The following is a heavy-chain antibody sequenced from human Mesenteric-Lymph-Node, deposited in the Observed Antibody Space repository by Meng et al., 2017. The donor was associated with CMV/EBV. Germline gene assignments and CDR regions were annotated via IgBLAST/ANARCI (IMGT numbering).Heavy chain of an antibody. Sequence: QVQLVQSGAEVKKPGSSVKVSCKASGGTFSSYTISGVRQAPGQGLEWMGRIIPILGIANYAQKFQGRVTITADKSTSTAYMELSSLRSEDTAVYYCAGGIAAAGSRWFDPWGQGTLVTVSS. CDR3: AGGIAAAGSRWFDP. CDR2: IIPILGIA. J-gene: IGHJ5*02. V-gene: IGHV1-69*02. D-gene: IGHD6-13*01. CDR1: GGTFSSYT.